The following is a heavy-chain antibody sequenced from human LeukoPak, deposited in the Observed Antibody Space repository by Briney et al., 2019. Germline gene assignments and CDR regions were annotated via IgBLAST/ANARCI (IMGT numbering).Heavy chain of an antibody. V-gene: IGHV3-33*01. CDR3: ARAAYYYGSGSYSGRNYFDY. CDR2: IWYDGNNK. J-gene: IGHJ4*02. CDR1: GFTFRTYG. Sequence: GGSLRLSCAASGFTFRTYGMHWVRQAPGKGLEWVAVIWYDGNNKYYPDSVKGRFTISRDNSKNTLYLEMNSLRAEDTAVYYCARAAYYYGSGSYSGRNYFDYWGQGTLVTVSS. D-gene: IGHD3-10*01.